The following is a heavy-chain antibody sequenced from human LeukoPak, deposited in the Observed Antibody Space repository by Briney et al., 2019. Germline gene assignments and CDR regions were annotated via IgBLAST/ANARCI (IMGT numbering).Heavy chain of an antibody. CDR1: GFTFSSYT. V-gene: IGHV3-21*01. J-gene: IGHJ4*02. D-gene: IGHD1-1*01. CDR2: ISGSNSYI. CDR3: ARALTTLTYEGY. Sequence: PGGSLRLSCAASGFTFSSYTMHWIRQAPGKGLEWVSSISGSNSYIFYADSVKGRFTVSRDNDKDSLYLQMNSLRAEDTAVYYCARALTTLTYEGYWGQGTLVTVS.